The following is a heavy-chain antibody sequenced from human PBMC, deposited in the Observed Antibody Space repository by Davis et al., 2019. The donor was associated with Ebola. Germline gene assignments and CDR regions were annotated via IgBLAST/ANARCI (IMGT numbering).Heavy chain of an antibody. J-gene: IGHJ4*02. CDR1: GYTFISYG. Sequence: ASVKVSCKASGYTFISYGITWVRQAPGQGLEWMGWISGYNGNTNYAQNLQGRVTMTTDTSTSTAYMELRGLRSDDTAVYYCARDLGMATITGGDYWGQGTLVTVSS. D-gene: IGHD5-24*01. V-gene: IGHV1-18*01. CDR2: ISGYNGNT. CDR3: ARDLGMATITGGDY.